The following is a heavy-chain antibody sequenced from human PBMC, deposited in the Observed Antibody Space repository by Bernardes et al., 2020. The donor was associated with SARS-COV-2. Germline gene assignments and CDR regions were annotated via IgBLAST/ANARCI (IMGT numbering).Heavy chain of an antibody. Sequence: VWSLSLSCSASGFTFSSYAMHWVRQAPGKGLEYVSAISSNGGSTYYADSVKGRFTISRDNSKNTLYLQMSNLRAEDTAVYYCVKDMYSSSSGSEGGHDYWGQGTLVTVSS. J-gene: IGHJ4*02. CDR2: ISSNGGST. V-gene: IGHV3-64D*06. CDR3: VKDMYSSSSGSEGGHDY. CDR1: GFTFSSYA. D-gene: IGHD6-6*01.